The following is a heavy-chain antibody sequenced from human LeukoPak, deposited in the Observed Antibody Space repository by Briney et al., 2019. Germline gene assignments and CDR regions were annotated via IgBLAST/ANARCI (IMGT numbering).Heavy chain of an antibody. J-gene: IGHJ4*02. CDR1: GFTFSSSA. CDR2: ISGSGGSS. D-gene: IGHD3-10*01. V-gene: IGHV3-23*01. CDR3: AKEGMVRGVGFDY. Sequence: GGSLRLSCAASGFTFSSSAMSWVRQAPGKGLEWVSAISGSGGSSYYADSVKGRFTISRDNSKNTLYLQMNSLRAEDTAVYYCAKEGMVRGVGFDYWGQGTLVTVSS.